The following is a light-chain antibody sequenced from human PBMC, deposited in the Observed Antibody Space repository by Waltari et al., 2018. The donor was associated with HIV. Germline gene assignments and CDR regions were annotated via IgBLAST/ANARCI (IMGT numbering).Light chain of an antibody. CDR2: DVT. CDR3: CSYAGNYPVL. V-gene: IGLV2-11*01. Sequence: QSALPQPRSVSGSPGQSVHIPCTGTSSDVGGYDYVTWYQQNPGKAPKLIIYDVTKRPSGVPDRFSASKSGNTASLTISGLQAEDESDYYCCSYAGNYPVLFGGGTKLTVL. J-gene: IGLJ3*02. CDR1: SSDVGGYDY.